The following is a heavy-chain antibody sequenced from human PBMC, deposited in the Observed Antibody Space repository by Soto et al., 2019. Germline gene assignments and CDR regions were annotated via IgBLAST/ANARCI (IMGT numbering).Heavy chain of an antibody. D-gene: IGHD3-9*01. CDR1: GYIFTGCH. Sequence: ASVKVTCKASGYIFTGCHMHWVRQAPGRGLEWMGWINPNSGDTEYAQNFQGRVTMTRDTSFNLVYMEMSGLMSDDTAVYYCARDARGTRGFDEMDIWGQGTTVTVSS. CDR2: INPNSGDT. J-gene: IGHJ6*02. V-gene: IGHV1-2*02. CDR3: ARDARGTRGFDEMDI.